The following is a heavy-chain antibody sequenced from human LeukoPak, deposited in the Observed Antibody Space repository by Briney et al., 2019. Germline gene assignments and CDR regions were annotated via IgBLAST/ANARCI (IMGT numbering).Heavy chain of an antibody. CDR3: ARDEYRYYDSSGYYYYGK. CDR1: GFTFSSYS. D-gene: IGHD3-22*01. J-gene: IGHJ4*02. V-gene: IGHV3-21*01. CDR2: ISSSSSYI. Sequence: PGGSLRLSCAASGFTFSSYSMNWVRQAPGKGLEWVSSISSSSSYIYYADSVKGRFTIPRDNAKNSLYLQMNSLRAEDTAVYYCARDEYRYYDSSGYYYYGKWGQGTLVTVSS.